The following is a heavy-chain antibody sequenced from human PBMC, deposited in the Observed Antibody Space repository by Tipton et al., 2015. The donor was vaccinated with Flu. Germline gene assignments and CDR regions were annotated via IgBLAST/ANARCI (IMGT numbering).Heavy chain of an antibody. Sequence: SLRLSCAASGFTFSSYAMSWVRQAPGKGLEWVSAISGSGGSTYYADSVKGRFTISRDNSKNTLYLQMNSLRAEDTAVYYCAKAGNSMTARNYYFDYWGQGTLVTVSS. V-gene: IGHV3-23*01. CDR3: AKAGNSMTARNYYFDY. CDR1: GFTFSSYA. J-gene: IGHJ4*02. D-gene: IGHD6-6*01. CDR2: ISGSGGST.